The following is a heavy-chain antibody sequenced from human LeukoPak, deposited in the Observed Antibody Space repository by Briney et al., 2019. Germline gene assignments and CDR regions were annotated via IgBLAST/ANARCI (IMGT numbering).Heavy chain of an antibody. D-gene: IGHD5-12*01. CDR2: ISGSGGST. Sequence: PGGSLRLSCAASGFTFSSYAMSWVRQAPGKGLEWVSAISGSGGSTYYADSVEGRFTISRDNSKNTLYLQMNSLRAEDTAVYYCASCGTYSGYPPWDYWGQGTLVTVSS. CDR1: GFTFSSYA. CDR3: ASCGTYSGYPPWDY. V-gene: IGHV3-23*01. J-gene: IGHJ4*02.